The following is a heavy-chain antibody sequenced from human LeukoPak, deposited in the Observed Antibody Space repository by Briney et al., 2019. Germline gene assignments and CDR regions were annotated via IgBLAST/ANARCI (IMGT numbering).Heavy chain of an antibody. CDR1: GFTFSSYA. J-gene: IGHJ2*01. Sequence: GGSLRLSCAASGFTFSSYAMSWVRQAPGKGLEWVSAISGSGGSTYYADSVKGRFTISRDNSKNTLYLQMNSLGAEDTVVYYCAKDGTSGDEYIGNFDLWGRGTLVTVSS. CDR3: AKDGTSGDEYIGNFDL. CDR2: ISGSGGST. D-gene: IGHD1-1*01. V-gene: IGHV3-23*01.